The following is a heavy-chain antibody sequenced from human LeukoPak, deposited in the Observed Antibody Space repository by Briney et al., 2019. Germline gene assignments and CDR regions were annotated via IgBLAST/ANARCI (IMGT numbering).Heavy chain of an antibody. CDR3: AKDIELST. J-gene: IGHJ3*01. CDR2: IGASGEST. D-gene: IGHD3-16*02. Sequence: GGSLRLSCAASGFTFSVAAMTWVRQAPGKGLEWVSLIGASGESTYYADSVKGRFTISRDNSKNTLSLQMNSLRVEDTAMYFCAKDIELSTWGLGTMVTVPS. V-gene: IGHV3-23*01. CDR1: GFTFSVAA.